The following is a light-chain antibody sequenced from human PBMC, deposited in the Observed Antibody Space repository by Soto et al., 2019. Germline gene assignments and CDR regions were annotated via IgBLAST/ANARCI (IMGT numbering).Light chain of an antibody. V-gene: IGKV3-20*01. CDR3: QHYDTLS. J-gene: IGKJ5*01. CDR2: GAS. Sequence: EIVLTQSPGTLSLSPGERATLSCRASQSVSSSYLAWYQQKPGQAPRLLIYGASSRPTGIPDRFSGSGSGTDLTLTISRLEPEDFAVYYCQHYDTLSFGQGTRLEIK. CDR1: QSVSSSY.